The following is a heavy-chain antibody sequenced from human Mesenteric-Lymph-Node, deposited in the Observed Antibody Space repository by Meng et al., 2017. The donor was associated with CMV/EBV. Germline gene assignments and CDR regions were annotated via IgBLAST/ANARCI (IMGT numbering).Heavy chain of an antibody. CDR1: GLNFNTFG. CDR3: ACVGAPNPLYYYYYYGMDV. D-gene: IGHD1-26*01. V-gene: IGHV1-2*02. Sequence: ASVKVSCKTSGLNFNTFGDKWVRQAPGQGLEWMGWINPNSGGTNYAQKFQGRVTMTRDTSISTAYMELSRLRSDDTAVYYCACVGAPNPLYYYYYYGMDVWGQGTTVTVSS. J-gene: IGHJ6*02. CDR2: INPNSGGT.